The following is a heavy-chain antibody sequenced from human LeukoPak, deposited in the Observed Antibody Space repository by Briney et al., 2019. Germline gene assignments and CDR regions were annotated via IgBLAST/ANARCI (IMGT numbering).Heavy chain of an antibody. J-gene: IGHJ6*02. CDR2: ISSSSRYI. V-gene: IGHV3-21*01. CDR3: ARADCSSTSCYNYYGMDV. D-gene: IGHD2-2*02. Sequence: GGSLRLSCAASGFTFSSYSMNWVRQAPGKGLEWVSSISSSSRYIYYADSVKGRFTISRDNAKNSLYLQMNSLRAEDTAVYYCARADCSSTSCYNYYGMDVWGQGTTVTVSS. CDR1: GFTFSSYS.